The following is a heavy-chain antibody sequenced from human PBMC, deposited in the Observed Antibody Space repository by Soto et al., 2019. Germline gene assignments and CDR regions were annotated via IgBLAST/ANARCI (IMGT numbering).Heavy chain of an antibody. J-gene: IGHJ4*02. CDR1: GYTFTGYY. CDR2: INPNSGGK. Sequence: GASVKVSCKASGYTFTGYYMHWVRQAPGQGLEWMGWINPNSGGKNYAQKFQGRVTMTRDTSISTAYMELSRLRSDDTAVYYCARIWLGELFDRSGSGVPSYWGQGTLVTVSS. V-gene: IGHV1-2*02. D-gene: IGHD3-10*01. CDR3: ARIWLGELFDRSGSGVPSY.